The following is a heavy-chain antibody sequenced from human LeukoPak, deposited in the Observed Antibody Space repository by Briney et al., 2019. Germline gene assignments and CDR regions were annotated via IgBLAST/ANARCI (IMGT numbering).Heavy chain of an antibody. J-gene: IGHJ4*02. CDR2: IYYSGSI. CDR1: GGSFSGYY. Sequence: SETLFLTCAVYGGSFSGYYWSWIRQPPGKGLEWIGYIYYSGSIKYNPSLKSRVTMSVDTSKNQFSLKLSSVTAADTAVYYCARGSWIQSSPAIYYFDYWGQGTLVTVSS. CDR3: ARGSWIQSSPAIYYFDY. V-gene: IGHV4-59*01. D-gene: IGHD5-18*01.